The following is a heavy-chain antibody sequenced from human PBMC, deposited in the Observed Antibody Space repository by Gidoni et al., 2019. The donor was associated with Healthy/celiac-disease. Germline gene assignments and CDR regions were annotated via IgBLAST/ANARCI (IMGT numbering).Heavy chain of an antibody. V-gene: IGHV3-7*01. Sequence: EVQLVESGGGLAQPWGSLRLSCAASGFTFSNYWMTWVRQAPGKGLEWVANIKRDGSEEYYVDSVKGRFTISRDNTKNSLYLQMNSLKVEDTALYYCARGAWRNSGWIDAFDIWGQGTWVTVSS. CDR3: ARGAWRNSGWIDAFDI. D-gene: IGHD5-12*01. J-gene: IGHJ3*02. CDR1: GFTFSNYW. CDR2: IKRDGSEE.